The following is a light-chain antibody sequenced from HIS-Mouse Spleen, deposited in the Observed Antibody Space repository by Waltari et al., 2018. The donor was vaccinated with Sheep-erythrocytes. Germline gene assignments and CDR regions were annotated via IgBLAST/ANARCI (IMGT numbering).Light chain of an antibody. J-gene: IGLJ3*02. V-gene: IGLV3-10*01. Sequence: SYELTQPPSVSVSPGQTARITCSGDALPKKYAYWYQPTSGQAPVLVIYDASKRPSGIPERFSGSSSGTMATLTISGAQVEDDADYYCYSTDSSGNHWVFGGGTKLTVL. CDR2: DAS. CDR3: YSTDSSGNHWV. CDR1: ALPKKY.